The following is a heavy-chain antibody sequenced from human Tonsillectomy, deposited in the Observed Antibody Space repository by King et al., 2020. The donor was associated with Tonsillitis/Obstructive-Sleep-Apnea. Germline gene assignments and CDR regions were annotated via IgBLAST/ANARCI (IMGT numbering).Heavy chain of an antibody. J-gene: IGHJ4*02. CDR3: ARDVGPTSSSSQGH. V-gene: IGHV3-21*06. D-gene: IGHD6-13*01. CDR2: ISSSSNNI. Sequence: VQLVESGGGLVKPGGSLRLSCAASGFTFSSYSMNWVRQAPGKGLEWVQSISSSSNNIFYADSVKGRFTISRENAKNSRYLQMNSLGAEDTAVYYCARDVGPTSSSSQGHWGQGTLVTVSS. CDR1: GFTFSSYS.